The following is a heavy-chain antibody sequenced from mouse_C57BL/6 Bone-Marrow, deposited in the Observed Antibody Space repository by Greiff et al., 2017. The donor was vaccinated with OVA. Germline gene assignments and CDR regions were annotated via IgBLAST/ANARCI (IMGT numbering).Heavy chain of an antibody. CDR2: IYPRSGNT. D-gene: IGHD1-1*01. CDR3: ARSYGSSHWYFDV. CDR1: GYTFTSYG. Sequence: VQLQQSGAELARPGASVKLSCKASGYTFTSYGISWVKQRTGQGLEWIGEIYPRSGNTSYNEKFKGKATLTADKSSSTAYMELRSLTSEDSAVYFCARSYGSSHWYFDVWGTGTTVTVSS. J-gene: IGHJ1*03. V-gene: IGHV1-81*01.